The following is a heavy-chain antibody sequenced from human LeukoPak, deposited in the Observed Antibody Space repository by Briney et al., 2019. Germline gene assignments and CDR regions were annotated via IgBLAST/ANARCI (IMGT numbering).Heavy chain of an antibody. D-gene: IGHD5-24*01. CDR3: ARDRNYIDP. Sequence: SETLSLTCTVSGGSISYYYWSWIRQPPGKGLEWIGYIYYSGSTNYNPSPKSRVTISVDTSKNQFSLKLSSVTAADTAVYYCARDRNYIDPWGQGTLVTVSS. J-gene: IGHJ5*02. CDR2: IYYSGST. CDR1: GGSISYYY. V-gene: IGHV4-59*12.